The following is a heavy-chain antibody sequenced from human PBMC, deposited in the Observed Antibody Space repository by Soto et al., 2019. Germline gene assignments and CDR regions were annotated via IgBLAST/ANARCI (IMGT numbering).Heavy chain of an antibody. V-gene: IGHV4-30-4*01. J-gene: IGHJ4*02. Sequence: PSETLSLTCTVSGGSISSGDYYWSWIRQPPGKGLEWIGYIYYSGSTYYNPSLKSRVTISVDTSKNQFSLKLSSVTTADTAVYYCARTVATIGYFDYWGQGTLVTVPQ. D-gene: IGHD5-12*01. CDR2: IYYSGST. CDR3: ARTVATIGYFDY. CDR1: GGSISSGDYY.